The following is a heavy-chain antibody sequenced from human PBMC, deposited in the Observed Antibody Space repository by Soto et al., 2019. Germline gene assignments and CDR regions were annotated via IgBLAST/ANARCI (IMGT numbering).Heavy chain of an antibody. Sequence: GESLKISCKGSGYSFTSYWVGWVRQMPGKGLEWMGIIYPGDSDLRYSPSFEGQVTISADKSITTAYLQWSSLKASDSAMYYCVRKGHSSSWFIDHWGQGTQVTVSS. J-gene: IGHJ5*02. CDR3: VRKGHSSSWFIDH. CDR2: IYPGDSDL. D-gene: IGHD6-13*01. CDR1: GYSFTSYW. V-gene: IGHV5-51*01.